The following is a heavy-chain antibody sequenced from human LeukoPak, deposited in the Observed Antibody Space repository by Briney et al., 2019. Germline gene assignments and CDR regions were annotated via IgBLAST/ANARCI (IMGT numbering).Heavy chain of an antibody. CDR1: GFSLSTSGVG. J-gene: IGHJ4*02. D-gene: IGHD6-19*01. CDR3: AHGVAGTNYFDY. CDR2: IYWDDDK. Sequence: SGPTPVKPTQTLTLTCTFSGFSLSTSGVGVGWIRQPPGKALEWLALIYWDDDKRYSPSLKSRLTITKDTSKNQVVLTMTNMDPVDTATYYCAHGVAGTNYFDYWGQGTLVTVSS. V-gene: IGHV2-5*02.